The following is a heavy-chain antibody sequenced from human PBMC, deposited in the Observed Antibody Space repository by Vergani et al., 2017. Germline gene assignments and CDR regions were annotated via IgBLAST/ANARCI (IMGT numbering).Heavy chain of an antibody. Sequence: QVQLVQSGAEVKKPGASVKLSCKASGYTFITYYIHWVRQAPGQGLEWMGIINPSGSSTSYAQKFQGRVTMTRDTSTSTVYMEMTSLRSEDTAVYYCARWRGELPGADYWGQGTLVTVS. CDR1: GYTFITYY. CDR2: INPSGSST. CDR3: ARWRGELPGADY. J-gene: IGHJ4*02. V-gene: IGHV1-46*01. D-gene: IGHD1-26*01.